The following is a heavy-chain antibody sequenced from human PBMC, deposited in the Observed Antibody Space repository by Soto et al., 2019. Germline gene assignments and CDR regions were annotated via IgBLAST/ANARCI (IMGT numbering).Heavy chain of an antibody. J-gene: IGHJ5*02. CDR2: IYYSGST. CDR3: ARSYGSGTNWFDP. D-gene: IGHD3-10*01. CDR1: GGSISSGGYY. Sequence: QVQLQESGPGLVKPSQTLSLTCTVSGGSISSGGYYWSWIRQHPGKGLEWIGYIYYSGSTYYNPSLKSRVTISVDTSKNQFSLKLSSVTAADTAVYDCARSYGSGTNWFDPWGQGTLVTVSS. V-gene: IGHV4-31*03.